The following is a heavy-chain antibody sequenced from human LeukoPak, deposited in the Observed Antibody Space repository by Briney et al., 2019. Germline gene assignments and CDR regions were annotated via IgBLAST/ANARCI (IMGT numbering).Heavy chain of an antibody. Sequence: PGRSLRLSCAASGFTFSRYAMHWVRQAPGKGLEWVAVISYDGSNKYYADSVKGRFTISRDNSKNTLYLQMNSLRAEDTAVYYCARGGYYYDSSGPLSYWGQGTLVTVSS. CDR2: ISYDGSNK. CDR3: ARGGYYYDSSGPLSY. CDR1: GFTFSRYA. D-gene: IGHD3-22*01. V-gene: IGHV3-30-3*01. J-gene: IGHJ4*02.